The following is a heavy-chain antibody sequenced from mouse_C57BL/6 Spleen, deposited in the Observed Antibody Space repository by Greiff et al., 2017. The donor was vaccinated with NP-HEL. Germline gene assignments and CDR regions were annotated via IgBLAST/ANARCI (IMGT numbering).Heavy chain of an antibody. CDR1: GYTFTSYG. Sequence: VQLQQSGAELARPGASVKLSCKASGYTFTSYGISWVKQRTGQGLEWIGEIYPRSGNTYYNEKFKGKATLTADKSSSTAYLELRSLTSEDSAVYFCARGICITTVVALYAMDYWGQGTSVTVSS. CDR2: IYPRSGNT. V-gene: IGHV1-81*01. D-gene: IGHD1-1*01. CDR3: ARGICITTVVALYAMDY. J-gene: IGHJ4*01.